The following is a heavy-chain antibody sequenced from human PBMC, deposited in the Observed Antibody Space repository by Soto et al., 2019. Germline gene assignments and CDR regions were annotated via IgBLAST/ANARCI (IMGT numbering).Heavy chain of an antibody. V-gene: IGHV3-23*01. CDR3: AKALGYCSSTSCPP. D-gene: IGHD2-2*01. J-gene: IGHJ5*02. CDR2: IGGSGGST. Sequence: PGGSLRLSCAASGFTFSSYAMSWVRQAPGKGLEWVSAIGGSGGSTYYADSVKGRFTISRDNSKNTLYLQMNSLRAEDTAVYYCAKALGYCSSTSCPPWGQGTLVTVSS. CDR1: GFTFSSYA.